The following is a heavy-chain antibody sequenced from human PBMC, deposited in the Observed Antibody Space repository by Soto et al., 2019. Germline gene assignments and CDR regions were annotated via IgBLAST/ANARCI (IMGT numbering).Heavy chain of an antibody. CDR1: VFTFSSYG. CDR2: IPYDGSNK. Sequence: WGSLRLSCAASVFTFSSYGMHWFRQAPGKGLEWVAVIPYDGSNKYYADSVKGRFTISRDNSKNTLYLQMNSLRAEDTAVYYCAKDKGSSWYYYGMDVWGQGTTVTVSS. J-gene: IGHJ6*02. V-gene: IGHV3-30*18. CDR3: AKDKGSSWYYYGMDV. D-gene: IGHD6-13*01.